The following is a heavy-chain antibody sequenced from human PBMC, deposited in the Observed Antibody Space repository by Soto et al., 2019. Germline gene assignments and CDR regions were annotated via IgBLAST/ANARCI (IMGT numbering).Heavy chain of an antibody. CDR3: AHGGRLEYFDY. V-gene: IGHV2-5*02. J-gene: IGHJ4*02. CDR2: IYWDDDK. Sequence: QITLKESGPTLVKPTQTLTLTCTFSGFSLSTSGVGVGWIRQPPGKALEWLALIYWDDDKRYSPSLKSRLTITKDTSKNQVVLTMTNVDPVDTATYYCAHGGRLEYFDYWGRGTLVTVSS. D-gene: IGHD1-1*01. CDR1: GFSLSTSGVG.